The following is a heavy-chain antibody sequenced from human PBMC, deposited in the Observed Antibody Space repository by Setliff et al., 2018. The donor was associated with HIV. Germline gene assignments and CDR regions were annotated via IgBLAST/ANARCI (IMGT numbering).Heavy chain of an antibody. J-gene: IGHJ3*02. CDR3: ARVNPFLYYYDTSGHSGAFDI. V-gene: IGHV1-2*02. Sequence: ASVKVSCKASGYTFTGFYLHWLRQAPGQGLEWMGWINPNSGGTNYAQKFQGRVTVTRDTSISTAYMELSRLRSDDTAVYYCARVNPFLYYYDTSGHSGAFDIWGQGTVVTVSS. D-gene: IGHD3-22*01. CDR1: GYTFTGFY. CDR2: INPNSGGT.